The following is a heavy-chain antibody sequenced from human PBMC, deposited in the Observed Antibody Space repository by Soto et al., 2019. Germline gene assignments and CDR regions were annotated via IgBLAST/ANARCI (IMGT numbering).Heavy chain of an antibody. CDR2: ISGSGGST. J-gene: IGHJ5*02. CDR3: AKSRGLLWFGESAGWFDP. CDR1: GFTLSSYA. D-gene: IGHD3-10*01. Sequence: PGGSLRLSCAASGFTLSSYAMSWVRQAPGKGLEWVSAISGSGGSTYYADSVKGRFTISRDNSKNTLYLQMNSLRAEDTAVYYCAKSRGLLWFGESAGWFDPWGQGTLVTVSS. V-gene: IGHV3-23*01.